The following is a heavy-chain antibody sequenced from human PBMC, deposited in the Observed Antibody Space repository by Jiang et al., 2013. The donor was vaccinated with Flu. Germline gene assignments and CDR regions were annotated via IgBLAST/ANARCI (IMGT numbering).Heavy chain of an antibody. Sequence: GLVKPSETLSLTCTVSGDSISSTGYYWGWIRQPPGKGLEWIGNFYYSGSTYCNPSLKSRVTVSVDTSKNQFSLKLSSVTAADTAVYYCARLARRSSSFWFDPWGQGTLVTVSS. D-gene: IGHD6-6*01. CDR3: ARLARRSSSFWFDP. CDR1: GDSISSTGYY. V-gene: IGHV4-39*01. J-gene: IGHJ5*02. CDR2: FYYSGST.